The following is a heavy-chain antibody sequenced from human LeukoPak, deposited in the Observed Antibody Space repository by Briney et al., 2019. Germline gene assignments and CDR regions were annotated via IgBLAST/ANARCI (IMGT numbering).Heavy chain of an antibody. CDR2: ISSSSSYI. V-gene: IGHV3-21*01. CDR3: ARDRGSYYGGYYYYGMDV. J-gene: IGHJ6*02. D-gene: IGHD1-26*01. Sequence: GGSLRLSCAASGFTFSSYSMNWVRQAPGKGLEWVSSISSSSSYIYYADSVKGRFTISRDNAKNSLYLQMNSLRAEDTAVYYCARDRGSYYGGYYYYGMDVWGQGTTVTVSS. CDR1: GFTFSSYS.